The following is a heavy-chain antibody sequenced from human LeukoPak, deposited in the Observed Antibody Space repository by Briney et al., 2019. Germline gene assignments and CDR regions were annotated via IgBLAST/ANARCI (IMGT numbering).Heavy chain of an antibody. J-gene: IGHJ4*02. CDR2: IYYSGST. Sequence: TSETLSLTCTVSGGSISSYYRSWIRQPPGKGLEGIGDIYYSGSTNYNPSPKSRGTISVDTSENQFSLKLSSVSAADTAVYYCARGVVYYDSSGYYRYWGQGTLVTVSS. CDR3: ARGVVYYDSSGYYRY. D-gene: IGHD3-22*01. CDR1: GGSISSYY. V-gene: IGHV4-59*01.